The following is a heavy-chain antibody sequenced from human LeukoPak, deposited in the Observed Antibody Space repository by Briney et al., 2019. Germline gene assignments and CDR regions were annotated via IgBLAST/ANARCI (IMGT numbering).Heavy chain of an antibody. CDR2: IYYSGST. J-gene: IGHJ4*02. CDR1: GGSISSSSYY. CDR3: ARDSGSGSCYIGYFDY. D-gene: IGHD3-10*01. V-gene: IGHV4-39*07. Sequence: SETLSLTCTVSGGSISSSSYYWGWIRQPPGKGLEWIGSIYYSGSTYYNPSLKSRVTISGDTSKNQFSLTLSSVTAADTAVDYCARDSGSGSCYIGYFDYWGQGTLVTVSS.